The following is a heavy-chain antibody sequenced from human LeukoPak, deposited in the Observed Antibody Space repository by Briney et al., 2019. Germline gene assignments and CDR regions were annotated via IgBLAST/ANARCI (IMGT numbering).Heavy chain of an antibody. CDR2: IYSGGGT. CDR3: ARDSNGPAF. J-gene: IGHJ4*02. V-gene: IGHV3-53*01. Sequence: GGSLRLSCAVSGFTVSNNYMSWVRQAPGKGLEYVSVIYSGGGTFYSESVKGRFTISRDYSKNTLYLQMNSLRADDTAVYYCARDSNGPAFWGQGTLVTVSS. D-gene: IGHD3-22*01. CDR1: GFTVSNNY.